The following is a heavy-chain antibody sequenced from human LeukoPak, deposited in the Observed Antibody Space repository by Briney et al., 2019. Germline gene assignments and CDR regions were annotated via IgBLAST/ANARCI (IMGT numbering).Heavy chain of an antibody. D-gene: IGHD2-8*01. V-gene: IGHV3-73*01. Sequence: GGSLRLSCAASGFTFSGSALHWVRQASGKGLEWIGRIRSKTNNYATTYAASVTGRFTISRDDAENTAYLQMNSLKTEDTAVYYCAKDPDCTSGICYTFFDYWGQGTLVTVSS. CDR3: AKDPDCTSGICYTFFDY. J-gene: IGHJ4*02. CDR1: GFTFSGSA. CDR2: IRSKTNNYAT.